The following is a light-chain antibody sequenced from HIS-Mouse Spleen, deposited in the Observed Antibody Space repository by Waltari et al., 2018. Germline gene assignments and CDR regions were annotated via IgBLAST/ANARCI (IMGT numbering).Light chain of an antibody. J-gene: IGLJ2*01. Sequence: QSALTHPASVSGSPGQSITISCTGTSRDVGSFNLVSWYQQHPGKAPKLMIYEGSKRPSGVSNRFSGSKSGNTASLTISGLQAEDEADYYCCSYAGSSTFVVVFGGGTKLTVL. CDR1: SRDVGSFNL. V-gene: IGLV2-23*03. CDR2: EGS. CDR3: CSYAGSSTFVVV.